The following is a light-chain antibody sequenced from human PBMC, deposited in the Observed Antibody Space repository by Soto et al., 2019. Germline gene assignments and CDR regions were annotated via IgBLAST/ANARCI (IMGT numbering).Light chain of an antibody. J-gene: IGKJ3*01. CDR3: QQRRTWLPLT. CDR2: DAS. Sequence: EIALTQSPATLYLSPGERATLSCRASQSVSSYLAWYQQKPGQTPRLLIYDASNRATGIPARFSGSGSGTDVTLTISSLEPEDFALYYCQQRRTWLPLTFSPGTKVDIK. CDR1: QSVSSY. V-gene: IGKV3-11*01.